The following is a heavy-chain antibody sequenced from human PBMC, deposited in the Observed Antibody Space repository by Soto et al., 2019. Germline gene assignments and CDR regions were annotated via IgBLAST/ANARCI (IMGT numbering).Heavy chain of an antibody. V-gene: IGHV1-2*02. J-gene: IGHJ4*02. Sequence: GAAVKVSFKASGYTFTGYYMHWVRQAPGQGLEWMGWINPNSGGTNYAQKFQGRVTMTRDTSISTAYMELSRLRSDDTAVYYCARVFLLRQQLVNFDYWGQGTLVTVSS. CDR2: INPNSGGT. CDR1: GYTFTGYY. CDR3: ARVFLLRQQLVNFDY. D-gene: IGHD6-13*01.